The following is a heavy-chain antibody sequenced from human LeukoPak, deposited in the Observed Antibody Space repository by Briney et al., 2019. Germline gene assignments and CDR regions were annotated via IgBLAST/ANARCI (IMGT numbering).Heavy chain of an antibody. Sequence: TGRSLRLSCAASGFTFSSYAMHWVRQAPGKGLEWVAVISYDGSNKYYADSVKGRFTISRDNSKNTLYLQMNSLRAVDTAVYYCAREEREAAYYYYGMDVWGQGTTVTVSS. CDR1: GFTFSSYA. CDR2: ISYDGSNK. D-gene: IGHD1-26*01. J-gene: IGHJ6*02. V-gene: IGHV3-30-3*01. CDR3: AREEREAAYYYYGMDV.